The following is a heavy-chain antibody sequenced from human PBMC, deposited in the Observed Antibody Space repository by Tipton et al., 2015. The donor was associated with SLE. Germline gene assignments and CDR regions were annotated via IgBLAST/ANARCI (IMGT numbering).Heavy chain of an antibody. CDR1: GGSISSGDYY. J-gene: IGHJ4*02. CDR3: ARGPKYYGSGSYRHFDY. Sequence: TLSLTCTVSGGSISSGDYYWSWIRQPPGKGLEWIGYIYYSGSTNYNPSLKSRVTISVDTSKNQFSLKLSSVTAADTAVYYCARGPKYYGSGSYRHFDYWGQGTLVTVSS. CDR2: IYYSGST. V-gene: IGHV4-61*08. D-gene: IGHD3-10*01.